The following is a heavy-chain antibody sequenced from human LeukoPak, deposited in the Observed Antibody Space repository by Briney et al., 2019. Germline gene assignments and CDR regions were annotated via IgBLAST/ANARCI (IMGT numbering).Heavy chain of an antibody. CDR1: GFTFSSYS. CDR2: ISSSGSYI. D-gene: IGHD2/OR15-2a*01. V-gene: IGHV3-21*01. Sequence: GGSLRLSCAASGFTFSSYSMNWFRQAPGKGLEWVSSISSSGSYIYYADSVKGRFTISRDNANKSLYLQLNSLRAEDTAVYFCAREPIYGLNFDYWGQGTLVTVSS. CDR3: AREPIYGLNFDY. J-gene: IGHJ4*02.